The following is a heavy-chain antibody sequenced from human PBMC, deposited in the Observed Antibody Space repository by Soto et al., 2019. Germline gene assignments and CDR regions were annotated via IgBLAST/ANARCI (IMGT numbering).Heavy chain of an antibody. V-gene: IGHV1-69*01. Sequence: QVQLVQSGAEVKKPGSSVKVSCKASGGTFSSYAISWVRQAPGQGLEWMGGIIPIFGTANYAQKFQGRVTITADESTSTAYMELGSLRSEDTAVYYCARDSSGQLTRYYYYYYGMDVWGQGTTVTVSS. J-gene: IGHJ6*02. CDR2: IIPIFGTA. CDR3: ARDSSGQLTRYYYYYYGMDV. D-gene: IGHD6-19*01. CDR1: GGTFSSYA.